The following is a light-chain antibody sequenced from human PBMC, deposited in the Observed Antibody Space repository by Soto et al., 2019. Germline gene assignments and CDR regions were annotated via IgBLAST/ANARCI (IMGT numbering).Light chain of an antibody. J-gene: IGLJ1*01. V-gene: IGLV1-44*01. CDR2: NNN. Sequence: QSVLTQPPSASGTPGQRVTTSCSGGSSNIGTNAVNWYQQLPGTAPNLLIYNNNQRPSGVPDRFSGSKSGTSASLAISGLQSEDEADYYCAAWDDSLNGYVFGTGTKVTVL. CDR1: SSNIGTNA. CDR3: AAWDDSLNGYV.